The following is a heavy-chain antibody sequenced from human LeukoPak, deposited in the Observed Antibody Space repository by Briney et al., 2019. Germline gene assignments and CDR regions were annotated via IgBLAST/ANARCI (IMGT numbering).Heavy chain of an antibody. CDR1: GFPFSSYE. CDR2: IDSSGITI. J-gene: IGHJ4*02. D-gene: IGHD4-17*01. V-gene: IGHV3-48*03. CDR3: ARDSVGDLLDY. Sequence: TGGSLRLSCAGSGFPFSSYEMNWLRQAPGKGLEWVSHIDSSGITIYYGASVKGRFTISRDNAKNSIYLQMDSLRVEDTAIYYCARDSVGDLLDYWGQGTPVTVSS.